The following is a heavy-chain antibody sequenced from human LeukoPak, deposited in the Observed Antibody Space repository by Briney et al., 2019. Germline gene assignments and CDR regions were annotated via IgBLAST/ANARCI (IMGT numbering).Heavy chain of an antibody. J-gene: IGHJ4*02. CDR3: ARDRYSSMWSVFEY. CDR2: IWYDGSTK. V-gene: IGHV3-33*01. D-gene: IGHD6-13*01. CDR1: GLTFSSFG. Sequence: GGSLRLSCAASGLTFSSFGMHWVRQSPGKGLEWVAVIWYDGSTKVYADSVKGRFTISRDNSRNTLSLQVNSLRAEDTAVYYCARDRYSSMWSVFEYWGQGALVTVSS.